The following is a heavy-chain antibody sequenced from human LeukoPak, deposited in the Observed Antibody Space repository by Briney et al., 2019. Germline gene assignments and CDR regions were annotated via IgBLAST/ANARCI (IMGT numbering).Heavy chain of an antibody. V-gene: IGHV3-21*06. CDR2: IDSSGGYM. J-gene: IGHJ4*02. Sequence: GGSLRRSCEASGFTFNIYSMNWARQAPGKGLEWVSSIDSSGGYMFYADSVKGRFIISRDNAKDSLYLQMNSLRVEDTAVYYCLRGDRRDYWGQGTLVTVSS. CDR1: GFTFNIYS. CDR3: LRGDRRDY.